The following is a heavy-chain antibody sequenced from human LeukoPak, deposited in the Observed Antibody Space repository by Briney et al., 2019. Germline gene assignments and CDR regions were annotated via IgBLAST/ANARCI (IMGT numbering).Heavy chain of an antibody. CDR2: INHSGST. D-gene: IGHD2-2*02. J-gene: IGHJ5*02. Sequence: PSETLSLTCAVYGGSFSGYYWSWIRQPPGKGLEWTGEINHSGSTNYNPSLKSRVTISVDTSKNQFSLKLSSVTAADTAVYYCARGTKYCSSTSCYMNWFDPWGQGTLVTVSS. V-gene: IGHV4-34*01. CDR1: GGSFSGYY. CDR3: ARGTKYCSSTSCYMNWFDP.